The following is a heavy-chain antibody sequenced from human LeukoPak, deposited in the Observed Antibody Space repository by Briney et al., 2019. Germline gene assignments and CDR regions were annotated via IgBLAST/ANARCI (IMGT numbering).Heavy chain of an antibody. Sequence: QTGGSLRLSCAASGSTLSSHAMNGVRQAPGRGLEGVSTISGSGGDTLYADSVKGRFTSSRDDSKNTLYLQMDRLKVEDTAIYSCVRRGGSDGWGDFDYWGQATLVTVSS. CDR2: ISGSGGDT. V-gene: IGHV3-23*01. D-gene: IGHD3-10*01. J-gene: IGHJ4*02. CDR1: GSTLSSHA. CDR3: VRRGGSDGWGDFDY.